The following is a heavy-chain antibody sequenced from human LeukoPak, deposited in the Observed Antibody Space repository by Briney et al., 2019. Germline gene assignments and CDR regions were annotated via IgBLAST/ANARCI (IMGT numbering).Heavy chain of an antibody. J-gene: IGHJ5*02. V-gene: IGHV1-3*01. Sequence: ASVKVSCKAFEYTFTSYTMHWGRQAPGQRLEGLGWINAGNGNTKYSEKFQDRVIITRDTSASTAYMELSSLRSEDTAVYYCARDSGSDWWDHWGQGTLVTVSS. CDR3: ARDSGSDWWDH. CDR1: EYTFTSYT. D-gene: IGHD5-12*01. CDR2: INAGNGNT.